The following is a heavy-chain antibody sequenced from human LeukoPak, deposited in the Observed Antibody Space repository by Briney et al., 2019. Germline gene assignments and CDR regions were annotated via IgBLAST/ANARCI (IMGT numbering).Heavy chain of an antibody. V-gene: IGHV1-46*01. CDR2: INPSGGST. Sequence: ASVKVSCKASGYTFTNYYMHWVRQAPGQGLEWMGIINPSGGSTSYAQKFQGRVTMTRDTSTSTVYMELSSLRSEDTAVYYCARDPRSLRYFDWSYFDYWGQGTLVTVSS. CDR1: GYTFTNYY. CDR3: ARDPRSLRYFDWSYFDY. D-gene: IGHD3-9*01. J-gene: IGHJ4*02.